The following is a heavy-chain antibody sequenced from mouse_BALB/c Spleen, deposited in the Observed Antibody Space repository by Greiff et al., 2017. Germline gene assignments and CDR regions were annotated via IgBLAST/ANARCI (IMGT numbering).Heavy chain of an antibody. CDR1: GFSLTSYG. Sequence: QVQLQQSGPGLVAPSQSLSITCTVSGFSLTSYGVHWVRQPPGKGLEWLGVIWGGGSTNYNSALMSRLSISKDNTKSQVFLKMNSLQTDDTAIYYCARSGYYKGSSYGYFDVWGAGTTVTVSS. V-gene: IGHV2-9*02. CDR3: ARSGYYKGSSYGYFDV. CDR2: IWGGGST. D-gene: IGHD1-1*01. J-gene: IGHJ1*01.